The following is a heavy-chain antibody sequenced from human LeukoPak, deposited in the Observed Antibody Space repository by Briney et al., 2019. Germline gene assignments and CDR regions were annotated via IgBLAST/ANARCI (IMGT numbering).Heavy chain of an antibody. J-gene: IGHJ4*02. V-gene: IGHV3-11*05. Sequence: GGSLRLSCAASGFTFSDYFMSWIRQAPGKGLEWVSYISSSSSCTNYADSVKGRITVSRDNAKNSLSLQMNSLRAEDTAVYYCAKDQGVFDRGNFDYWGQGTLVTVSS. CDR3: AKDQGVFDRGNFDY. CDR1: GFTFSDYF. CDR2: ISSSSSCT.